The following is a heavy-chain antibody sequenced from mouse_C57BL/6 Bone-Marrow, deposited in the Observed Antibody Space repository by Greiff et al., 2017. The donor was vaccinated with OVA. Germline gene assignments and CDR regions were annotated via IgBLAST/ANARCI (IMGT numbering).Heavy chain of an antibody. Sequence: VKLVESGPGLVQPSQSLSITCTVSGFSLTSYGVHWVRQSPGKGLEWLGVIWRGGSTDYNAAFMSRLSITKDNSKSQVFFKMNSLQADDTAIYYCAKIPYGSSSLYAMDYWGQGTSVTVSS. CDR1: GFSLTSYG. J-gene: IGHJ4*01. V-gene: IGHV2-5*01. CDR3: AKIPYGSSSLYAMDY. D-gene: IGHD1-1*01. CDR2: IWRGGST.